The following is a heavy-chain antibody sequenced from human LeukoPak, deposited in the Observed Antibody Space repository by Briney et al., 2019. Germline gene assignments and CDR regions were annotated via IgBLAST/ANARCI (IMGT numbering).Heavy chain of an antibody. CDR1: GFTFSRHW. D-gene: IGHD2-2*01. CDR3: ARDGVPAARDL. J-gene: IGHJ3*01. Sequence: GGSLRLSCEASGFTFSRHWLTWVRQTPGKGLEWVGNIDGDGSEKNYVDFGKGRFIIFRDNAKRTLYLQMNSLRAEDTAMYYCARDGVPAARDLWGQGTMVIVSS. CDR2: IDGDGSEK. V-gene: IGHV3-7*01.